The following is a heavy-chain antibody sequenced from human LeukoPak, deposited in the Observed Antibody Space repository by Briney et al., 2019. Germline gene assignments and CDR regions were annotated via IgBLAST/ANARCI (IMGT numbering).Heavy chain of an antibody. J-gene: IGHJ5*02. CDR1: GGSISSGGYY. CDR3: ARGSHWFDP. Sequence: PSQTLSLTCTVSGGSISSGGYYWTWIRQPPGKGLEWIGYIYHSGSTYYNPSLKTRVTISVDRSKNQFSLKLSSVTAADTAVYYCARGSHWFDPWGQGTLVSVSS. V-gene: IGHV4-30-2*01. CDR2: IYHSGST.